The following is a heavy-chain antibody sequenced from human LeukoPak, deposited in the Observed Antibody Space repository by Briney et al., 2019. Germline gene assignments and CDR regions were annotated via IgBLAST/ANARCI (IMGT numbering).Heavy chain of an antibody. Sequence: PGGALRLSCAASGFAFSSYNMNWVRQAPGKGLEWVSYISSGSDTIFYADSVKGRFTISRDNAKNSLYLQMNSLRAEDTAVYYCARDPIGGLYYYYMDVWGKGTTVTVSS. CDR1: GFAFSSYN. J-gene: IGHJ6*03. D-gene: IGHD4-23*01. CDR3: ARDPIGGLYYYYMDV. CDR2: ISSGSDTI. V-gene: IGHV3-48*01.